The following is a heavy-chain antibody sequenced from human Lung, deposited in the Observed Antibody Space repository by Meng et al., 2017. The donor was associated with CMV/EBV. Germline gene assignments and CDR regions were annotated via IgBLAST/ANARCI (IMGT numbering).Heavy chain of an antibody. CDR1: GFTFSSYS. CDR3: ARDVSPRSSAYFAIYYFYALDV. CDR2: ISSSGTYI. V-gene: IGHV3-21*01. Sequence: GGSLRLXXAASGFTFSSYSMNWVRQAPGKGLEWVPSISSSGTYIYYADSVEGRFTISRDNAQNSLYLQMNSLRAEDTAVYYCARDVSPRSSAYFAIYYFYALDVWGKGTTVTVSS. D-gene: IGHD2-21*01. J-gene: IGHJ6*04.